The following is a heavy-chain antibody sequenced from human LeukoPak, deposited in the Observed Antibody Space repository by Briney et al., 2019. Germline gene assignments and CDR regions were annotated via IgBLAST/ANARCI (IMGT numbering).Heavy chain of an antibody. J-gene: IGHJ4*02. CDR1: GYTFTSYG. CDR2: ISAYNGNT. D-gene: IGHD3-3*01. Sequence: VASVKLSCKASGYTFTSYGMSWVRQAPGQGLEWMGWISAYNGNTNYAHKLKGRVTMTTDTSTSTAYMELRSLRSDDTAVYYCAREGTTIFGVVQYPDYWGQGTLVTVSS. CDR3: AREGTTIFGVVQYPDY. V-gene: IGHV1-18*01.